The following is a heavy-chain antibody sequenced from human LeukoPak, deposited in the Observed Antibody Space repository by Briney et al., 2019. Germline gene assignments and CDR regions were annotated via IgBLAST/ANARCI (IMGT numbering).Heavy chain of an antibody. J-gene: IGHJ4*02. CDR2: IYTSGST. D-gene: IGHD2-21*02. Sequence: PSETLSLTCTVSGGSISSYYWSWIRQPAGKGLEWIGRIYTSGSTNYNPSVKSRVTMSVDTSKNQFSLKLSSVTAADTAVYYCASTAESGSFDYWGREPWSPSPQ. CDR1: GGSISSYY. V-gene: IGHV4-4*07. CDR3: ASTAESGSFDY.